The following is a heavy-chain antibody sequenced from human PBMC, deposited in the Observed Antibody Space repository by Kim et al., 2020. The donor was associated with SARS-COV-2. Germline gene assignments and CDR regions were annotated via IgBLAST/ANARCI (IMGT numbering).Heavy chain of an antibody. CDR3: STDGVTIFAFDI. CDR1: GYGLTNLP. J-gene: IGHJ3*02. Sequence: SVKVSCKVSGYGLTNLPMHWVRQAPGKGLEWMGGFDPQEGKTFYAQKFQGRVTITKDTSTDTAYMDLSSLRYEDTAVYYCSTDGVTIFAFDIWGQGTVVTVSS. D-gene: IGHD4-17*01. CDR2: FDPQEGKT. V-gene: IGHV1-24*01.